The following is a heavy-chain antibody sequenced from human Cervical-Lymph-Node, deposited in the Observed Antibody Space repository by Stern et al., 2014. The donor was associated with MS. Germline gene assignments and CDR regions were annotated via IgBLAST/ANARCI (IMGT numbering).Heavy chain of an antibody. CDR3: ARADSSYPRALKH. D-gene: IGHD3-22*01. V-gene: IGHV3-11*01. J-gene: IGHJ1*01. CDR2: ISSSGSTI. CDR1: GFTFSNYY. Sequence: VQLVQSGGGLVKPGGSLRLSCAASGFTFSNYYMSWIRQAPGKGLEWVSYISSSGSTIYYADSVKGRCTIFRDNAKNSLYLQMNSLRAEDTAVYYCARADSSYPRALKHWGQGTLVAVSS.